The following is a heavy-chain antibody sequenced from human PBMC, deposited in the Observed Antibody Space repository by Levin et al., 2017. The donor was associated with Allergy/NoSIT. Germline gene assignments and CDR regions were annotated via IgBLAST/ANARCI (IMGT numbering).Heavy chain of an antibody. CDR2: INHSGST. Sequence: SETLSLTCAVYGGSFSGYYWSWIRQPPGKGLEWIGEINHSGSTNYNPSLKSRVTISVDTSKNQFSLKLSSVTAADTAVYYCARASRFWEKFDYWGQGTLVTVSS. D-gene: IGHD3-10*01. CDR1: GGSFSGYY. J-gene: IGHJ4*02. V-gene: IGHV4-34*01. CDR3: ARASRFWEKFDY.